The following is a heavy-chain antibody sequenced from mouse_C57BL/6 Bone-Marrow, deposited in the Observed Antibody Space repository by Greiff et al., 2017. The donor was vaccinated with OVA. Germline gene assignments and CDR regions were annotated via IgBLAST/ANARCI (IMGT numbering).Heavy chain of an antibody. J-gene: IGHJ4*01. Sequence: EVMLVESEGGLVQPGSSMKLSCTASGFTFSDYYMAWVRQVPEKGLEWVANINYDGSSTYYLDSLKSRFIISSDNAKNILYLQIRSLTSEDTSTSYCARGMGRNAMDYWGQGTSVTVSS. CDR3: ARGMGRNAMDY. CDR2: INYDGSST. V-gene: IGHV5-16*01. CDR1: GFTFSDYY.